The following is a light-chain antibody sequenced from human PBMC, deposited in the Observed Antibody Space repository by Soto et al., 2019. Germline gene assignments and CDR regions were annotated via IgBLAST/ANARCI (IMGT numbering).Light chain of an antibody. CDR1: SSDVGGYNS. V-gene: IGLV2-8*01. CDR2: EVN. Sequence: QSALTQPPSASGSPGQSVTISCTGTSSDVGGYNSVSWYQQYPGKAPKLLIYEVNKRPSGVPDRFSGSKSGNTASLTVSAFQAEDEADYYCSSYAGRDNLIFGGGTKVTVL. J-gene: IGLJ2*01. CDR3: SSYAGRDNLI.